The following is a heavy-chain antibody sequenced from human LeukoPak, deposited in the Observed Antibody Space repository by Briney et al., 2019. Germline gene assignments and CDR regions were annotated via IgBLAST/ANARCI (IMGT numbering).Heavy chain of an antibody. CDR2: INSDGSRT. D-gene: IGHD3-22*01. CDR1: GFTFSRYW. Sequence: GGSLRLSCEASGFTFSRYWMHWVRQAPGKGLVWVSCINSDGSRTTYADSVKGRFTISRDNAKDSLYLQMNSLRAEDTAVYYCARDHTYYYDSSGYYDDYWGQGTLVTVSS. J-gene: IGHJ4*02. V-gene: IGHV3-74*01. CDR3: ARDHTYYYDSSGYYDDY.